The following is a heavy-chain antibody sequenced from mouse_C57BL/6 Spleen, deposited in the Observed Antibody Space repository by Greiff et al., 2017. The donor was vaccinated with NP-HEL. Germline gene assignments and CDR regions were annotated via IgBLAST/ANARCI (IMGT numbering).Heavy chain of an antibody. D-gene: IGHD1-1*01. J-gene: IGHJ3*01. Sequence: EVMLVESGGDLVKPGGSLKLSCAASGFTFSSYGMSWVRQTPDKRLEWVATISSGGSYTYYPDSVKGRFTISRDNAKNTLYLQMSSLKSEDTAMYYCARHEDYYGSGAWFAYWGQGTLVTVSA. CDR1: GFTFSSYG. CDR2: ISSGGSYT. V-gene: IGHV5-6*02. CDR3: ARHEDYYGSGAWFAY.